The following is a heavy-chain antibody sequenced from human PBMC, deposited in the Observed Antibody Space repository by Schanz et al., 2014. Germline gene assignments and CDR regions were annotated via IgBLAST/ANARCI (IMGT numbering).Heavy chain of an antibody. CDR3: ARDRDQWDGNYLDY. Sequence: QVQLVQSGAEVKKPGASVKVSCKASGYTFTGHYIWWVRQAPGQGLEWMGRINPNGGPTYAREFHGRVTMTRDTSISTAYMELSRLTSDDSAVYYCARDRDQWDGNYLDYWGQGTLVTVSS. CDR2: INPNGGP. V-gene: IGHV1-2*06. CDR1: GYTFTGHY. D-gene: IGHD1-26*01. J-gene: IGHJ4*02.